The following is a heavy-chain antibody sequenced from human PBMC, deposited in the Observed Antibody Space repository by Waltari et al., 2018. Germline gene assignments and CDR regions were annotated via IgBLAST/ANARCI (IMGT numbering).Heavy chain of an antibody. Sequence: QVQLVESGGGVVQPGRSLRLSCAASGFTFSSYGMPWVRQAPGKGLEWVAVIWYDGSNKYYADSVKGRFTISRDNSKNTLYLQMNSLRAEDTAVYYCAKESHPTVVTPFDYWGQGTLVTVSS. CDR2: IWYDGSNK. CDR1: GFTFSSYG. D-gene: IGHD4-17*01. CDR3: AKESHPTVVTPFDY. V-gene: IGHV3-33*06. J-gene: IGHJ4*02.